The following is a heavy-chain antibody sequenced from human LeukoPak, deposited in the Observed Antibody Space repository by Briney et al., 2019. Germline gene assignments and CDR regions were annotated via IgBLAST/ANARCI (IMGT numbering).Heavy chain of an antibody. D-gene: IGHD4-17*01. CDR3: AKGPHDYGDYGYGY. CDR1: GFTVSSNY. Sequence: PGGSLRLSCAASGFTVSSNYMSWVRQAPGKGLEWVSALSGSGGSTYYADSVKGRFTISRDNSKNTLYLRMNSLRDEDTAVYYCAKGPHDYGDYGYGYWGQGTLVTVSS. CDR2: LSGSGGST. V-gene: IGHV3-23*01. J-gene: IGHJ4*02.